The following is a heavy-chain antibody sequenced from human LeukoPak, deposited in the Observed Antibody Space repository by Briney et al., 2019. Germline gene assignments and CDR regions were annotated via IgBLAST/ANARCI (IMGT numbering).Heavy chain of an antibody. CDR2: IYYSGST. J-gene: IGHJ4*02. CDR1: GGSISSYY. CDR3: ARHYGDYEEMYYFDY. D-gene: IGHD4-17*01. Sequence: SETLSLTCTVSGGSISSYYWSWIRQPPGKGLEWIGYIYYSGSTNYNPSLKSRVTISVDTSKNQFSLKLSSVTAADTAVYYCARHYGDYEEMYYFDYWGQGTLVTVSS. V-gene: IGHV4-59*08.